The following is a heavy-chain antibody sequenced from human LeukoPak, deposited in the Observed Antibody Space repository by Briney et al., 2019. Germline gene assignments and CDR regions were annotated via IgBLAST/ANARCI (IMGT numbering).Heavy chain of an antibody. Sequence: ETPSLTCTVSGGSISRYYWSWVRQAPGKGLEWVSAISDSGAHTYYTDSVKGRYTISRDNSKNTLHLQMNSLRAEDTAVYYCAKGGYGYSPFDYWGQGSLVTVSS. J-gene: IGHJ4*02. D-gene: IGHD5-18*01. V-gene: IGHV3-23*01. CDR2: ISDSGAHT. CDR1: GGSISRYY. CDR3: AKGGYGYSPFDY.